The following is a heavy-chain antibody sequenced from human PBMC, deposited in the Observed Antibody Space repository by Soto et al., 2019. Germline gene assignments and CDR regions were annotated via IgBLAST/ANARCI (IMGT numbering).Heavy chain of an antibody. Sequence: QVQLVQSGAEVKKPGSSVKVSCKASGGTFSSYAISWVRQAPGQGLEWMGGIIPIFGTANYAQKFQGRVMITADKSTSTAYIEMSSLRSEDTVVYYCARNVQGVVAATLLRFFGMDVWSQLTTVTASS. V-gene: IGHV1-69*06. CDR2: IIPIFGTA. D-gene: IGHD2-15*01. J-gene: IGHJ6*02. CDR1: GGTFSSYA. CDR3: ARNVQGVVAATLLRFFGMDV.